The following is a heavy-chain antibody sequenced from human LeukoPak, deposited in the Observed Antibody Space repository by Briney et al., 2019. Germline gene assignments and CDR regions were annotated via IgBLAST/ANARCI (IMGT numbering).Heavy chain of an antibody. J-gene: IGHJ3*02. CDR1: GYSFTNYW. V-gene: IGHV5-51*01. CDR3: ARRGSSWYYAFGI. CDR2: IYPGDSDT. D-gene: IGHD6-13*01. Sequence: GESLKISCKGSGYSFTNYWIAWVRQMPGKGLEWMGIIYPGDSDTRYSPSFQGQVTISADKSISTAYLQWSSLKASDTAMYYCARRGSSWYYAFGIWGQGTMVTVSS.